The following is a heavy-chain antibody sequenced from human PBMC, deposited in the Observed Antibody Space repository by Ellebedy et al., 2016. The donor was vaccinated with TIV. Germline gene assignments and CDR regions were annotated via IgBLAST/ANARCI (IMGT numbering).Heavy chain of an antibody. J-gene: IGHJ6*02. V-gene: IGHV1-46*01. CDR1: GGTFSSYA. CDR2: INPSGGST. CDR3: ARPSSSWYGAPYQYYYYGMDV. D-gene: IGHD6-13*01. Sequence: ASVKVSCXASGGTFSSYAISWVRQAPGQGLEWMGIINPSGGSTSYAQKFQGRVTMTRDTSTSTVYMELSSLRSEDTAVYYCARPSSSWYGAPYQYYYYGMDVWGQGTTVTVSS.